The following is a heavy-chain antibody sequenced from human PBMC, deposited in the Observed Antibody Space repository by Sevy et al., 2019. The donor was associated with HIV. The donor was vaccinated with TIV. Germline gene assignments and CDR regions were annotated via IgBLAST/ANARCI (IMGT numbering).Heavy chain of an antibody. CDR1: GFTFSSYA. Sequence: GSLRLSCAASGFTFSSYAMSWVRQAPGKGLEWVSVISGSGGSTYYADSVKGRFTFSRDNSKNTLYLQMNSLRAEDTAVYYCAKPPRGPYYYYGMDVWGQGTTVTVSS. CDR3: AKPPRGPYYYYGMDV. D-gene: IGHD5-12*01. J-gene: IGHJ6*02. V-gene: IGHV3-23*01. CDR2: ISGSGGST.